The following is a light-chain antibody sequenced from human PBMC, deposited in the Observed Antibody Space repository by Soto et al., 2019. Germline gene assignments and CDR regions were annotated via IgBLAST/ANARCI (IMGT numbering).Light chain of an antibody. CDR1: QTISTY. CDR3: QQGYSTPLT. Sequence: DIQMTQSPSSLSASVGDRVTITCRASQTISTYLNWYQQKPGRAPKLLIFAASSLQSGVPPRFSGSGSGTDFTLTVSSLQPEDFAPYFCQQGYSTPLTFGGGTKVDIK. J-gene: IGKJ4*01. CDR2: AAS. V-gene: IGKV1-39*01.